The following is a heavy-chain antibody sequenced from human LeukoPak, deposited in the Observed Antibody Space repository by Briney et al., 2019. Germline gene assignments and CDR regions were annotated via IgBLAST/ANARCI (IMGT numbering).Heavy chain of an antibody. D-gene: IGHD4-17*01. J-gene: IGHJ4*02. CDR2: IYTSGST. CDR1: IYSISSGYY. Sequence: SETLSLTCTVSIYSISSGYYWSWIRQPAGKGLEWIGRIYTSGSTNYNPSLKSRVTMSVDTSKNQFSLKLSSVTAADTAVYYCARLLLPTLIDYWGQGTLVTVSS. CDR3: ARLLLPTLIDY. V-gene: IGHV4-4*07.